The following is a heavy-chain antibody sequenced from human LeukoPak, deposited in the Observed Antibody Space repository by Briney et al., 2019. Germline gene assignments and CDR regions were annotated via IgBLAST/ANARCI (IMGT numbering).Heavy chain of an antibody. CDR2: INPNSGGT. V-gene: IGHV1-2*04. Sequence: MGWINPNSGGTNYTQKFQGWVTMTRDTSISTAYMELSRLRSDDTAVYYCARVNVLRGFDYWGQGTLVTVSS. CDR3: ARVNVLRGFDY. D-gene: IGHD2-8*01. J-gene: IGHJ4*02.